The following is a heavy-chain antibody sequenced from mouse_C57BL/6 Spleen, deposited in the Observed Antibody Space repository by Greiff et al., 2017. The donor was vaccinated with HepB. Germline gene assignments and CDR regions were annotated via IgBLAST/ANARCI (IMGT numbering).Heavy chain of an antibody. CDR3: ARSNSNYWYFDV. CDR2: IYPGSGNT. Sequence: VQLKESGPELVKPGASVKISCKASGYSFTSYYIHWVKQRPGQGLEWIGWIYPGSGNTKYNEKFKGKATLTADTSSSTAYMQLSSLTSEDSAVYYCARSNSNYWYFDVWGTGTTVTVSS. J-gene: IGHJ1*03. CDR1: GYSFTSYY. V-gene: IGHV1-66*01. D-gene: IGHD2-5*01.